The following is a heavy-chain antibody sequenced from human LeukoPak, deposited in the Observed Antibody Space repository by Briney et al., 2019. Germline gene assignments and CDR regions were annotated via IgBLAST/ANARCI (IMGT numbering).Heavy chain of an antibody. D-gene: IGHD3-10*01. J-gene: IGHJ4*02. CDR2: ISSSSSTI. CDR3: RGVRGGTEADY. Sequence: QSGGSLRLSCAASGFTFSSYSMNWVRQAPGKGLEWVSSISSSSSTIYYADSVKGRFTISRDNAKNSLYLQMNSLRAEDTAVYYCRGVRGGTEADYWGQGTLVTVSS. V-gene: IGHV3-48*01. CDR1: GFTFSSYS.